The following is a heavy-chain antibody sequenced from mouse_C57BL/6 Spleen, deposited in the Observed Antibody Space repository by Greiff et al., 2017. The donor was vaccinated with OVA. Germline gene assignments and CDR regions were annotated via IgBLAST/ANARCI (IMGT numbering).Heavy chain of an antibody. V-gene: IGHV1-50*01. CDR1: GYTFTSYW. CDR3: ANGNYTDY. CDR2: IDPSDSYT. Sequence: QVQLQQSGAELVKPGASVKLSCKASGYTFTSYWMQWVKQRPGQGLEWIGEIDPSDSYTNYNQKFKGKATLTVDTSSSTAYMQLSSLTSEDSAVYYCANGNYTDYWGQGTTLTVSS. D-gene: IGHD2-1*01. J-gene: IGHJ2*01.